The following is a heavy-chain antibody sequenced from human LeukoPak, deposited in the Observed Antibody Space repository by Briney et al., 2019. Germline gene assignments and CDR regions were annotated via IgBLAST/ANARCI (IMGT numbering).Heavy chain of an antibody. CDR3: VTHSDGFGEFFDY. J-gene: IGHJ4*02. CDR1: GFTFSSYS. V-gene: IGHV3-48*04. CDR2: ISSSSSTI. Sequence: GGSLRLSCAASGFTFSSYSMNWVRQAPGKGLEWVSYISSSSSTIYYADSVKGRFTISRDNAKNSLYLQMNSLRAEDTAVYYCVTHSDGFGEFFDYWGQGTLVTVSS. D-gene: IGHD3-10*01.